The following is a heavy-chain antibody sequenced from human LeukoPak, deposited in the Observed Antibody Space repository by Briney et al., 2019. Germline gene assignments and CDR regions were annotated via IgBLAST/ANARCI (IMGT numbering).Heavy chain of an antibody. D-gene: IGHD3/OR15-3a*01. CDR2: IYSGGTT. J-gene: IGHJ4*02. CDR3: AREPGTDYRKYYFDY. Sequence: GGSLRLSCAASGFTVSSNYMSWVRQAPGMGLEWVSVIYSGGTTYYADSVKGRFTIPRDNSKNMLYLQMNSLRAEDTAVYYCAREPGTDYRKYYFDYWGQGTLVTVSS. CDR1: GFTVSSNY. V-gene: IGHV3-53*01.